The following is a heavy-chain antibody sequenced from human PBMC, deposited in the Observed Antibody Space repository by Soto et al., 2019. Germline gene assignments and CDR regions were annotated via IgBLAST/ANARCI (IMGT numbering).Heavy chain of an antibody. CDR1: GGTFSSYA. J-gene: IGHJ4*02. CDR2: IIPIFGTA. V-gene: IGHV1-69*13. CDR3: ARGGGSTTNFGKYYFAY. Sequence: SVKVSGKASGGTFSSYAISWVRQAPGQGLEWMGGIIPIFGTANYAQKFQGRVTITADESTSTAYMELSSLRSEDTAVYYCARGGGSTTNFGKYYFAYWGQGTLVTFSS. D-gene: IGHD2-2*01.